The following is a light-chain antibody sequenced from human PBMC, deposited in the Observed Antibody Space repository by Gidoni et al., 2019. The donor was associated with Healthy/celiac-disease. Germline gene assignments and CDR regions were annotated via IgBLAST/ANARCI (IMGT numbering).Light chain of an antibody. CDR1: QSVLYSSNNKNY. CDR2: CAS. CDR3: QQYYSTPWT. V-gene: IGKV4-1*01. Sequence: DIVMTQSPDSLAVSLGKMATINCKSSQSVLYSSNNKNYLAWYQQKPGQPPKLLIYCASTRESGVPDRFSGSGSGTDFTLTISSLQAEDVAVYYCQQYYSTPWTFXXXTKVEIK. J-gene: IGKJ1*01.